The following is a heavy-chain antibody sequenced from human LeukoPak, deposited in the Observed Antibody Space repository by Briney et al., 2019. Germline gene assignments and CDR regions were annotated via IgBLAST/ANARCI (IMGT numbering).Heavy chain of an antibody. V-gene: IGHV1-2*02. J-gene: IGHJ4*02. Sequence: ASVKVSCKASGYTFTGYYMHWVRQAPGQGLEWMGWINPNSGGTNHAQKFQGRVTMTRDTSISTAYMELSRLRSDDTAVYYCARDLSGWYSGFDYWGQGTLVTVSS. CDR3: ARDLSGWYSGFDY. CDR2: INPNSGGT. D-gene: IGHD6-19*01. CDR1: GYTFTGYY.